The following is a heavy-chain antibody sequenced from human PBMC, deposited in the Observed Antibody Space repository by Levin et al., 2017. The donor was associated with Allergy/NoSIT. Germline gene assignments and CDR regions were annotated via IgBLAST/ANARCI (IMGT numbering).Heavy chain of an antibody. D-gene: IGHD3-9*01. CDR3: ARQGYYDILTGYYNNWFDP. J-gene: IGHJ5*02. CDR1: GGSISSSSYY. CDR2: IYYSGST. Sequence: SETLSLTCTVSGGSISSSSYYWGWIRQPPGKGLEWIGSIYYSGSTYYNPSLKSRVTISVDTSKNQFSLKLSSVTAADTAVYYCARQGYYDILTGYYNNWFDPWGQGTLVTVSS. V-gene: IGHV4-39*01.